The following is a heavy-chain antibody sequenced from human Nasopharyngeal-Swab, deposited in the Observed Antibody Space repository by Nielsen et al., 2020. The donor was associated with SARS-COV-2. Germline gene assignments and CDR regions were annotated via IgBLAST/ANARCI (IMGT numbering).Heavy chain of an antibody. Sequence: GGSLRLSCKGSGSSFTSYWISWVRQMPGKGLEWMGRIDPSDSYTNYSPSFQGHITISADKSISTAYLQWSSLKASDTAMYYCAHDYGDYGGYFDYWGQGTLVTVSS. CDR3: AHDYGDYGGYFDY. V-gene: IGHV5-10-1*01. J-gene: IGHJ4*02. D-gene: IGHD4-17*01. CDR1: GSSFTSYW. CDR2: IDPSDSYT.